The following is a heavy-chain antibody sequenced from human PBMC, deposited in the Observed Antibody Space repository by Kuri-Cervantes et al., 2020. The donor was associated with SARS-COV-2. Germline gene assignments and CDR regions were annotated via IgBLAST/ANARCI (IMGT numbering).Heavy chain of an antibody. CDR1: GGSISSSSYY. CDR2: IYYSGST. Sequence: PESMSPTCTVSGGSISSSSYYWGWIRQPPGKGLEWIGSIYYSGSTYYNPSLKSRVTISVDTSKNQFSLKLGSVTAADTAVYYCARKGLWSGYLNWGQGTLVTVSS. J-gene: IGHJ4*02. V-gene: IGHV4-39*07. D-gene: IGHD3-3*01. CDR3: ARKGLWSGYLN.